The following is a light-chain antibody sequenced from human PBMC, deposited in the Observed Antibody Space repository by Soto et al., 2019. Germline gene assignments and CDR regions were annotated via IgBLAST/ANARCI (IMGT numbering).Light chain of an antibody. Sequence: DIVLTQSPATLSLSPGERATLSCRASQSISSVLAWYQQKPGQAPRLLIYDASNRATGIPARFSGSGSGTDSTLTISSLEPEDFAVYYCQHRYNWPLTFGGGSKVEIK. CDR1: QSISSV. CDR2: DAS. J-gene: IGKJ4*01. CDR3: QHRYNWPLT. V-gene: IGKV3-11*01.